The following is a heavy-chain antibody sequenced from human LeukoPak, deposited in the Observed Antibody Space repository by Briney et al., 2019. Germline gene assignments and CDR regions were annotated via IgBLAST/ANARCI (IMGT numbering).Heavy chain of an antibody. Sequence: ASVKVSCKASGYTFTSYYMHWVRQAPGQGLEWVGIINPSGGSTSYAQKFQGRVTMTRDMSTSTVYMELSSLRSEDTAVYYCARDWGGRDGYRTFDYWGQGTLVTVSS. CDR2: INPSGGST. CDR3: ARDWGGRDGYRTFDY. CDR1: GYTFTSYY. J-gene: IGHJ4*02. D-gene: IGHD5-24*01. V-gene: IGHV1-46*01.